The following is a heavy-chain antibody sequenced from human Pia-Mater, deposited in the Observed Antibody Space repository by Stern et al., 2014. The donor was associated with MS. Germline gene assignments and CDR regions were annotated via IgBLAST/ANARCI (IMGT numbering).Heavy chain of an antibody. V-gene: IGHV3-33*01. CDR3: ARGDSSSXXXX. Sequence: VQLEESGGGVVQPGRSLRLSCAASGFTFRSYGMHWVRQPPGKGLEGVAVIGDDGSNKNYADSVKGRFTISMDNSENTLYLQMNSLRAEDTAVYYCARGDSSSXXXXXGQGTLVTVSS. CDR2: IGDDGSNK. D-gene: IGHD6-6*01. CDR1: GFTFRSYG. J-gene: IGHJ4*02.